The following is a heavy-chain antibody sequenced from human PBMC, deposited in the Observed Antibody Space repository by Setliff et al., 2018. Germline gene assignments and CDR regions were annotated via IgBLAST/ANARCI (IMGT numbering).Heavy chain of an antibody. CDR3: ARDGVFYAMDV. CDR2: ISGDGFTI. CDR1: GFTFSYYY. Sequence: LRLSCAASGFTFSYYYMSWVRQAPGKGLEWLSKISGDGFTIYYADSVRGRFTISRDNAKNSLYLQMNSLRAEDTALYYCARDGVFYAMDVWGHGTTVTVS. D-gene: IGHD3-10*01. V-gene: IGHV3-11*04. J-gene: IGHJ6*02.